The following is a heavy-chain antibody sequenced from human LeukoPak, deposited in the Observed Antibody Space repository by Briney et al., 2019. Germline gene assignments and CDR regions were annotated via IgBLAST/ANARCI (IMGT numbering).Heavy chain of an antibody. J-gene: IGHJ4*02. CDR3: ASGYCSGGSCYFNPLDYFDY. V-gene: IGHV1-18*01. Sequence: ASVKVSCKASGYTFTSYGISWVRQAPGQGLEWMGWISAYNGNTNYAQKLQGRVTMTTDTSTSTAYMELRSLRSDDTAVYYCASGYCSGGSCYFNPLDYFDYWGQGTLVTVSS. CDR2: ISAYNGNT. CDR1: GYTFTSYG. D-gene: IGHD2-15*01.